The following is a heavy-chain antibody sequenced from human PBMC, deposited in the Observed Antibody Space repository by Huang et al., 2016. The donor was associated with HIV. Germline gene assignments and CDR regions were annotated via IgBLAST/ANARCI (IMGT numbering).Heavy chain of an antibody. CDR1: GFNFNNYD. V-gene: IGHV1-8*03. CDR2: MNPKSGNT. J-gene: IGHJ4*02. CDR3: ARARGFLYDSTGYYSRYYFDS. Sequence: QVQMVQSGAEVKKHGASVKVFCKASGFNFNNYDFNWVRQASGQGLEWMGWMNPKSGNTGYTQKFQGRVTITRNTSRTTAYMELRSLRSEDTAVYYCARARGFLYDSTGYYSRYYFDSWGQGTLVTISS. D-gene: IGHD3-22*01.